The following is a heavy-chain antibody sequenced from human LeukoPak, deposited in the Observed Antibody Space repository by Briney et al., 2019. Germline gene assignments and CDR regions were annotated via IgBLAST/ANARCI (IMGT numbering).Heavy chain of an antibody. D-gene: IGHD3-3*01. CDR1: GFTFSDYY. CDR2: ISSSSSYT. CDR3: ARDVSYDFWSGYLAY. Sequence: GGSLRLSCAASGFTFSDYYMSWIRQAPGKGLEWASYISSSSSYTNYADSVKGRFTISRDNDKNSLYLQMNSLRAEDTAVYYCARDVSYDFWSGYLAYWGQGTLVAVSS. J-gene: IGHJ4*02. V-gene: IGHV3-11*06.